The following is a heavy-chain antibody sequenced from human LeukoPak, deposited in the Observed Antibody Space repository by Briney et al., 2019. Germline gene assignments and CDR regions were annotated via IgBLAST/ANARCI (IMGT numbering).Heavy chain of an antibody. CDR2: IYHSGST. CDR1: GYSISSGYY. V-gene: IGHV4-38-2*02. CDR3: ARGANWFDP. J-gene: IGHJ5*02. Sequence: SETLSLTCTVSGYSISSGYYWGWIRQPPGKGLEWIGSIYHSGSTYYNPSLKSRVTISVDTSKNQFSLKLSSVTAADTAVYYCARGANWFDPWGQGTLVTVSS.